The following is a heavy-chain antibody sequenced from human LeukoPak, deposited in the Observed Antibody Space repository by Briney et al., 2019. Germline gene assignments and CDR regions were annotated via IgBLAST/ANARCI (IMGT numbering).Heavy chain of an antibody. CDR3: AGDYEGNLAFDI. J-gene: IGHJ3*02. Sequence: GGSLRLSCAASGFSFSNCSMNWVRQAPGKGLEWVSSISSSSTYIYYADSLEGRFAISRDNVRNSLYLQMNSLRAEDTAVYYCAGDYEGNLAFDIWGQGTMVTVSS. V-gene: IGHV3-21*01. CDR1: GFSFSNCS. CDR2: ISSSSTYI. D-gene: IGHD4-23*01.